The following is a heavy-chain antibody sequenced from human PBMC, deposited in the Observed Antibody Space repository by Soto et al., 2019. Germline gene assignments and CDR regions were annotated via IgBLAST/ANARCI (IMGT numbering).Heavy chain of an antibody. Sequence: ASVKVSCKASGYTFTGYYMHWVRQAPGQGLEWMGWINPNRGGTNYAQKFQGRVTMTRDTSLSTAYMELSRLRSDDTAVYYCARANGYHLSYYYYYGMDVWGQGTTVTVSS. D-gene: IGHD6-25*01. CDR1: GYTFTGYY. CDR2: INPNRGGT. CDR3: ARANGYHLSYYYYYGMDV. J-gene: IGHJ6*02. V-gene: IGHV1-2*02.